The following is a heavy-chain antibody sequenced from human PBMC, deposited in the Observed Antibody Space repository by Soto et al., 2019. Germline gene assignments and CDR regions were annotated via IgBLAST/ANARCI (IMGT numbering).Heavy chain of an antibody. CDR3: ARDAHYDSSGYYPPYFDY. CDR2: IIPIFGTA. CDR1: GGTFSSYA. D-gene: IGHD3-22*01. Sequence: SVKVSCKASGGTFSSYAISWVRQAPGQGLEWMGGIIPIFGTANYAQKFQGRVTITADESTSTAYMELSSLRSEDTAVYYCARDAHYDSSGYYPPYFDYWGQGTLVTVSS. V-gene: IGHV1-69*13. J-gene: IGHJ4*02.